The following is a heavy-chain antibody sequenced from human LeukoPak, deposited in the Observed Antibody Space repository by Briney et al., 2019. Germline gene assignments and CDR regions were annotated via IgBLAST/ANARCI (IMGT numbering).Heavy chain of an antibody. CDR3: ARGRYYYDSSGYYPNWFDP. Sequence: SETLSLTRTVSGGSISSGDYYWGWIRQPPGKGLEWIGYIYYSGSTYYNPSLKSRVTISVDTSKNQFSLKLSSVTAADTAVYYCARGRYYYDSSGYYPNWFDPWGQGTLVTVSS. D-gene: IGHD3-22*01. CDR1: GGSISSGDYY. V-gene: IGHV4-30-4*01. J-gene: IGHJ5*02. CDR2: IYYSGST.